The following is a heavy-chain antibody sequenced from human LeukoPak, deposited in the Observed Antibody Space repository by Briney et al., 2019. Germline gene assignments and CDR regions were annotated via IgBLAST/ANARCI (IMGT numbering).Heavy chain of an antibody. J-gene: IGHJ6*02. CDR2: IKQDGSEK. V-gene: IGHV3-7*01. CDR1: GFTFSRYW. Sequence: GGSLRLSCAAPGFTFSRYWMSRVGQAPGKGLGWVSNIKQDGSEKYYVDSVKGRFTISRDNAKNSLYLQMNSLRAEDTAVYYCARAEYSSSWYVFAYYGMDVWGQGTTVTVSS. CDR3: ARAEYSSSWYVFAYYGMDV. D-gene: IGHD6-13*01.